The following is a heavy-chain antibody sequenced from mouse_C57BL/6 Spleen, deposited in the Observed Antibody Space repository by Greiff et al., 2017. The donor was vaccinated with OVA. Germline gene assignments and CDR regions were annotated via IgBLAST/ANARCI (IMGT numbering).Heavy chain of an antibody. CDR2: INPNNGGT. V-gene: IGHV1-26*01. CDR3: ARYSSSVVGAMDY. Sequence: VQLQQSGPELVKPGASVKISCKASGYTFTDYYMNWVKQSHGKSLEWIGDINPNNGGTSYNQKFKGKATLTVDKSSSTAYMELRSLTSEDSAVYYCARYSSSVVGAMDYWGQGTSVTVSS. D-gene: IGHD1-1*01. J-gene: IGHJ4*01. CDR1: GYTFTDYY.